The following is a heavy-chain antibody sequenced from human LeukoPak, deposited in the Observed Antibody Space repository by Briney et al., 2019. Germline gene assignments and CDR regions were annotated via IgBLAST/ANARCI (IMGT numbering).Heavy chain of an antibody. V-gene: IGHV3-30-3*01. J-gene: IGHJ5*02. CDR3: ARGGGPYCSSTSCYTMEIDP. Sequence: GGSLRLSCAASGFTFSSYVMHWVRQAPGKGLEWVAVISYDGSNKYYADSVKGRFTISRDNSKNTLYLQMNSLRAEDTAVYYCARGGGPYCSSTSCYTMEIDPWGQGTLVTVSS. D-gene: IGHD2-2*02. CDR1: GFTFSSYV. CDR2: ISYDGSNK.